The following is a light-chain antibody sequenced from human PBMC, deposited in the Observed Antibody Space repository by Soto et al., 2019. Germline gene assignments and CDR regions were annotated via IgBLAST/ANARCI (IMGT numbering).Light chain of an antibody. J-gene: IGLJ2*01. CDR2: RSN. V-gene: IGLV1-44*01. CDR3: AVWDDSLIGPV. Sequence: QSVLTQPPSASGTPGQRVTISCSGSGSNIASNTVNWYQQLPGMAPILLIYRSNQRPSGVPDRFSGSKSGTSASLAISGLQSADEADYYCAVWDDSLIGPVFGGGTKLTVL. CDR1: GSNIASNT.